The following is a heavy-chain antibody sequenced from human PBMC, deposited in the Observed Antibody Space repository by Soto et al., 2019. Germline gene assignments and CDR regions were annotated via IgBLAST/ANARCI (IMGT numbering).Heavy chain of an antibody. J-gene: IGHJ4*02. V-gene: IGHV1-46*02. CDR1: GYTFNTYY. D-gene: IGHD2-21*02. CDR3: ARGGHIAVVTASFDY. CDR2: IHPSGGGT. Sequence: QVQLVQSGAEVRKPGASVKVSCKPSGYTFNTYYLHWLRQAPGQALEWMGVIHPSGGGTTYAQKFLGRVTVTRDTSKTTVFMELSSLRSDDTAVYYCARGGHIAVVTASFDYWGQGTLVTVSS.